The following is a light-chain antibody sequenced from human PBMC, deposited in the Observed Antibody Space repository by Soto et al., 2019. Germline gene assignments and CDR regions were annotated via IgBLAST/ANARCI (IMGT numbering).Light chain of an antibody. J-gene: IGKJ4*01. CDR2: GAS. V-gene: IGKV3-15*01. CDR1: QSVSSN. Sequence: EIVMTQSPATLSVSPGERATLSCRASQSVSSNLAWYQQKPGQAPRLLIYGASTRAPGIPARFSGSGSGTEFTLTISSLQSEDCAVYYCQQYNNWPPTFGGGTKVEIK. CDR3: QQYNNWPPT.